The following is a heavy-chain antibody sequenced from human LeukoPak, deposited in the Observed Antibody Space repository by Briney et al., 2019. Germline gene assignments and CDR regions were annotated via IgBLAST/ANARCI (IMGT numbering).Heavy chain of an antibody. D-gene: IGHD6-25*01. V-gene: IGHV4-30-4*08. CDR3: ARGEISGYSYYFDY. Sequence: PSETLSLTCTVSGGSISSGDYYWSWIRQPPGKGLEWIGYIYYSGSTYYNPSLKSRVTISVDTSKNRFSLRLSSVTAADTAVYYCARGEISGYSYYFDYWGQGTLVTVSS. J-gene: IGHJ4*02. CDR1: GGSISSGDYY. CDR2: IYYSGST.